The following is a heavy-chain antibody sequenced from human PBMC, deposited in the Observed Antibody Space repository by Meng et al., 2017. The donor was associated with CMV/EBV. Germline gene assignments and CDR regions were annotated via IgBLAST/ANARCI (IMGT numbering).Heavy chain of an antibody. D-gene: IGHD2-2*01. J-gene: IGHJ4*02. CDR2: IYYSGST. V-gene: IGHV4-30-4*08. Sequence: QGKLQEWGPELVKPSQTRSLTFTVSGGSISSGDYYWSWIRQPPGKGLEWIGYIYYSGSTYYNPSLKSRVTISVDTSKDQFSLKLSSVTAADTAVYYCARVGRTSCYDYWGQGTLVTVSS. CDR1: GGSISSGDYY. CDR3: ARVGRTSCYDY.